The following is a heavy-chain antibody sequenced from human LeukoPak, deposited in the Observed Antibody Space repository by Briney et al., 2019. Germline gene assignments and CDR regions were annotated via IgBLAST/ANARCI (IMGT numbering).Heavy chain of an antibody. D-gene: IGHD3-10*01. V-gene: IGHV3-21*01. CDR2: ISSSSSYI. J-gene: IGHJ4*02. CDR1: GFTFSSYS. CDR3: ARDDRVHGSGSYYNVLLFDY. Sequence: GGSLRLSCAASGFTFSSYSMNWVRQAPGKGLEWVSSISSSSSYIYYADPVKGRFTITRDNAKNSPYLQINSLRAEDTAVDYCARDDRVHGSGSYYNVLLFDYWGQGTLVTVSS.